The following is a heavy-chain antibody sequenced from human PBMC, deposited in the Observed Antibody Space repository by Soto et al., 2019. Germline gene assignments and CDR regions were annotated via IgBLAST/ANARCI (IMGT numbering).Heavy chain of an antibody. CDR3: AREGGAMAVRRGGLDV. J-gene: IGHJ6*02. CDR1: GYTFTNYF. CDR2: INPTLGTT. D-gene: IGHD6-6*01. Sequence: QVQLVQTGAEVKNPGASVKVSCKASGYTFTNYFMHWVRQAPGQGLEWMGIINPTLGTTTYAQKSKGRVNMTREHSKRTLCMELSSLRAEDTPVYSCAREGGAMAVRRGGLDVWGPGTTVTVSS. V-gene: IGHV1-46*01.